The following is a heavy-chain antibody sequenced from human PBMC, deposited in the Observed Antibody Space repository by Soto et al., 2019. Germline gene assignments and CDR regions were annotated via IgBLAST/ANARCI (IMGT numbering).Heavy chain of an antibody. D-gene: IGHD3-22*01. J-gene: IGHJ4*02. CDR3: ARTQQGYYYDTSGPVDY. CDR1: GGSISSSNYY. V-gene: IGHV4-39*01. CDR2: LYYSGST. Sequence: QLQLQESGPGLVKPSETLSLTCTVSGGSISSSNYYWGWIRQPPGKGLEWIGSLYYSGSTYYNPSLKSRVTISVDTSKNQFSLKLSSVTAADTAVYYCARTQQGYYYDTSGPVDYWGQGTLVTVSS.